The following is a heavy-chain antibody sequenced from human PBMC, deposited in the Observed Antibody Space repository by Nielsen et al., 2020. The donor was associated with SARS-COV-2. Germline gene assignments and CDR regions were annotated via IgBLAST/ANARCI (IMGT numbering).Heavy chain of an antibody. J-gene: IGHJ6*03. V-gene: IGHV3-64*04. CDR2: ISSDGDSA. CDR1: GFIFSNYA. D-gene: IGHD6-13*01. Sequence: GGSLRLSCSVSGFIFSNYAMHWIRQAPGKGLEYVSAISSDGDSAYYADSVKGRFTISRDNSKNTLYLQMNSLRAEDTAVYYCARGDSSSWIYYYYYMDVWGKGTTVTVSS. CDR3: ARGDSSSWIYYYYYMDV.